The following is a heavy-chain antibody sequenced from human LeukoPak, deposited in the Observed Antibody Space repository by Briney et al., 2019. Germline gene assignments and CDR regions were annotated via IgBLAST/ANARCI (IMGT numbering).Heavy chain of an antibody. CDR1: GGSISSSSYY. CDR2: IYYSGST. D-gene: IGHD6-19*01. CDR3: ARDGAVAGTNNAFDYYYYMDV. J-gene: IGHJ6*03. Sequence: SETLSLTCTVSGGSISSSSYYWGWIRQPPGKGLEWIGSIYYSGSTYYNPSLKSRVTISVDTSKNQFSLKLSSVTAADTAVYYCARDGAVAGTNNAFDYYYYMDVWGKGTTVTISS. V-gene: IGHV4-39*07.